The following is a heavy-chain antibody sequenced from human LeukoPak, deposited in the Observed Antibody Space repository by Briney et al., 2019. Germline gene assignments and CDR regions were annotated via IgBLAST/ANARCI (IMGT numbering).Heavy chain of an antibody. CDR2: INAGNGNT. D-gene: IGHD1-26*01. CDR3: ARDIGDGSRLSYFDY. Sequence: GASVKVSCKASGYTFTIYAMHWVRQAPGQRLEWMGWINAGNGNTKYSQKFQGRVTITRDTSASTAYMELSGLRSEDTAVYYCARDIGDGSRLSYFDYWGQGTLVTVSS. V-gene: IGHV1-3*01. J-gene: IGHJ4*02. CDR1: GYTFTIYA.